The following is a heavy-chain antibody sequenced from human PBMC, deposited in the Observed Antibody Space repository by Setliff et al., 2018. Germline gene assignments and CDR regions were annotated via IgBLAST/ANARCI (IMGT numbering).Heavy chain of an antibody. CDR3: AREEVIVMTVNNYYYHMDV. V-gene: IGHV1-69*05. CDR1: GGTFSKYG. Sequence: SVKVSCKASGGTFSKYGISWVRQAPGQGLEWMGGIIPNFRTTSYAQKFQGRVTISTDESTMTAYMELNSLRPEDTAMYYCAREEVIVMTVNNYYYHMDVWGKGTTVTVSS. CDR2: IIPNFRTT. D-gene: IGHD2-21*02. J-gene: IGHJ6*03.